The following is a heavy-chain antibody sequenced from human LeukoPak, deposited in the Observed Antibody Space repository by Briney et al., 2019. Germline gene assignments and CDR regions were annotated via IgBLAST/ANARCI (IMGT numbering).Heavy chain of an antibody. CDR1: GFTFSSYA. Sequence: GGSLRLSCAASGFTFSSYAMSWVRQAPGKGLEWVSAISGSGGSTYYADSVKGRSTISRDNSKNTLYLQMNSLRAEDTAVYYCARDPVFSSGGRGYWGQGTLVTVSS. V-gene: IGHV3-23*01. J-gene: IGHJ4*02. CDR3: ARDPVFSSGGRGY. CDR2: ISGSGGST. D-gene: IGHD2-21*01.